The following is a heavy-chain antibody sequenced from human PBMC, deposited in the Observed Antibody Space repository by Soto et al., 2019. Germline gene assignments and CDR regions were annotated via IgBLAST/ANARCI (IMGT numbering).Heavy chain of an antibody. CDR1: GFTFSRYW. D-gene: IGHD2-15*01. Sequence: GGSLRLSCAASGFTSGFTFSRYWMSWVRQAPGKGLEWVAKIKQDGGEKYYVDSVKGRFTIYRDNAKRSLYLQMMSLTAEDTAIYYCVRGGGGGLFDPWGQGTMVTVSA. J-gene: IGHJ5*02. CDR3: VRGGGGGLFDP. V-gene: IGHV3-7*01. CDR2: IKQDGGEK.